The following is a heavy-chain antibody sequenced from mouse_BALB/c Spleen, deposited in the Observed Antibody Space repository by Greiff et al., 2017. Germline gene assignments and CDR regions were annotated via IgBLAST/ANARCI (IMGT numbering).Heavy chain of an antibody. CDR1: GYTFSSYW. V-gene: IGHV1-9*01. CDR2: ILPGSGST. Sequence: QVQLQQSGAELMKPGASVKISCKATGYTFSSYWIEWVKQRPGHGLEWIGEILPGSGSTNYNEKFKGKATFTADTSSNTAYMQLSSLTSEDSAVYYCASHPYYYAMDYWGQGTSVTVSS. CDR3: ASHPYYYAMDY. J-gene: IGHJ4*01.